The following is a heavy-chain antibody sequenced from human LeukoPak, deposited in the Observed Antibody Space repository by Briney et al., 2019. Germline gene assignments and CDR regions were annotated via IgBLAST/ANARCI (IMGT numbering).Heavy chain of an antibody. CDR3: ARDSKGPYYYGSGSYED. CDR1: GYTFTSYG. D-gene: IGHD3-10*01. J-gene: IGHJ4*02. V-gene: IGHV1-18*01. CDR2: ISADNGNT. Sequence: GASVKVSCTVSGYTFTSYGISWVRQAPGQGLEWMGWISADNGNTNYAQKLQGRVTMTTDTSTSTAYMELRSLRSDDTAVYYCARDSKGPYYYGSGSYEDWGQGTLVTVSS.